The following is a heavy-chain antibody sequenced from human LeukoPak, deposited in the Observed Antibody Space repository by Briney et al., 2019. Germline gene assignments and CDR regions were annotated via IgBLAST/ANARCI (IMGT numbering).Heavy chain of an antibody. CDR3: ATNILVRDIIDWFDP. D-gene: IGHD3-10*01. Sequence: GASVKVSCKASGYSFADYYMHWVRQAPGQGLEWMGRIKPNSGDTRSAQKFQGRVIMTRDTSTGTAYMELSSLRYDDTAGYYCATNILVRDIIDWFDPWGQGTLVTVSS. CDR2: IKPNSGDT. V-gene: IGHV1-2*02. J-gene: IGHJ5*02. CDR1: GYSFADYY.